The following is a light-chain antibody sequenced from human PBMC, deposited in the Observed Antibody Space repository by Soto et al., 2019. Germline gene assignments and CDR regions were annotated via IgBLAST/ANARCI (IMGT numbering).Light chain of an antibody. Sequence: DIQMTQSLSSLSASVGDSVTITCRASQSISNSLSWYQQKPGKAPKFLIYVASTLQRGVPSRFNGSGSGTDFTLTFSSLKPQDFGTYYCQQTFSPPNTFGQGTKLEI. J-gene: IGKJ2*01. V-gene: IGKV1-39*01. CDR1: QSISNS. CDR2: VAS. CDR3: QQTFSPPNT.